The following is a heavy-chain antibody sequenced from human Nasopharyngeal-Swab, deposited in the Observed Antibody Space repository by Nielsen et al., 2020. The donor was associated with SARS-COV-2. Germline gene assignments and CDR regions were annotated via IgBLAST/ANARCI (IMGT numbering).Heavy chain of an antibody. J-gene: IGHJ4*02. CDR3: ARGGSHWLPFDY. V-gene: IGHV1-18*01. Sequence: ASVTVSCKASGYTFIHNAISWVRQAPGQGLEWVGWISAYSGATNYAQNFQARVTMTTDTSTSTAYMEVRSLRSDDTAVYYCARGGSHWLPFDYWGQGTLLTVSS. CDR2: ISAYSGAT. CDR1: GYTFIHNA. D-gene: IGHD5-18*01.